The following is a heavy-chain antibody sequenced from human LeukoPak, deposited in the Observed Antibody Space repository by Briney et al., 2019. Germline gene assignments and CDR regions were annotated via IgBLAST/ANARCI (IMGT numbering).Heavy chain of an antibody. CDR1: GYTFTGYY. CDR3: AIYWNYDPLGMDV. CDR2: INPNSGGT. J-gene: IGHJ6*04. Sequence: EASVKVSCKASGYTFTGYYMHWVRQAPGQGLEWMGRINPNSGGTNYAQKFQGRVTMTTDTSISTAYMELSRLGSDDTAVYYYAIYWNYDPLGMDVWGKGTTVTVSS. D-gene: IGHD1-7*01. V-gene: IGHV1-2*06.